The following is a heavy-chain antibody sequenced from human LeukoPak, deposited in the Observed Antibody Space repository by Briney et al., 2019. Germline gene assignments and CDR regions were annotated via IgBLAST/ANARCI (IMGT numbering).Heavy chain of an antibody. Sequence: GGSLRLSCAASEFTFSSHAMTWVRQAPGKGLEWVAVISYDGSNKYYADSVKGRFTISRDNSKNTLYLQMNSLRAEDTAVYYCAKAGSGHGLDYYGMDVWGQGTTVTVSS. D-gene: IGHD2-15*01. CDR1: EFTFSSHA. J-gene: IGHJ6*02. V-gene: IGHV3-30*18. CDR3: AKAGSGHGLDYYGMDV. CDR2: ISYDGSNK.